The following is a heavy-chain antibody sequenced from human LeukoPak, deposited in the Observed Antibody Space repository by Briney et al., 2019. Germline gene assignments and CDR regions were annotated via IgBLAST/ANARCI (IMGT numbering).Heavy chain of an antibody. D-gene: IGHD1-26*01. Sequence: AGGSLRLSCAASGFTFNSYSMNWVRQAPGKGLEWVSSISSSSGYIYYADSVKGRFTISRDNAKNSLYLQMNSLRAEDTAVYYCARGEGERYYVNYFDYWGHGILVTVSS. CDR3: ARGEGERYYVNYFDY. V-gene: IGHV3-21*01. CDR1: GFTFNSYS. CDR2: ISSSSGYI. J-gene: IGHJ4*03.